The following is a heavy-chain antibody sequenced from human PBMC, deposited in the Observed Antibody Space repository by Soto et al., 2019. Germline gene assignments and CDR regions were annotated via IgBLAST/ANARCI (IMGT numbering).Heavy chain of an antibody. CDR3: ARVKTRVGYLDS. Sequence: QVQLQESGPGLVKPSQTLSLTCTVSGGSISSGDYYWSWIRQPPGKGLEWIGYIYYSGSTDYNPSLKSRLTISLDTSKNQFSLKLSYVTAADTDLYYWARVKTRVGYLDSWGQGTLVTVSS. V-gene: IGHV4-30-4*01. D-gene: IGHD1-26*01. J-gene: IGHJ4*02. CDR1: GGSISSGDYY. CDR2: IYYSGST.